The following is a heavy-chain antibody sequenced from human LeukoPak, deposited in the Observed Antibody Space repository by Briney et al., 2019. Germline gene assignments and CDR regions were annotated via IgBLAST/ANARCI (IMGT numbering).Heavy chain of an antibody. V-gene: IGHV3-7*01. CDR1: GFTFSSYW. Sequence: GGSLRLSCAASGFTFSSYWMSWVRQAPGKGLEWVANIKQDGSAKYYVDSVKGRFTISRDNAKNTLYLQMNSLRAEDTAVYYCAALDHGHDYWGQGTLVTVSS. J-gene: IGHJ4*02. CDR3: AALDHGHDY. CDR2: IKQDGSAK.